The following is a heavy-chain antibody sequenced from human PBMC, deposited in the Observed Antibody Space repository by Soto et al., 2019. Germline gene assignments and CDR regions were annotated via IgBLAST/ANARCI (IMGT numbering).Heavy chain of an antibody. V-gene: IGHV1-18*01. CDR2: INTYNGYT. D-gene: IGHD4-4*01. J-gene: IGHJ6*02. Sequence: QVHLVQSGAEVKKPGASVKVSCKASGDTFTSCGISWVRQAPGQGLEWMGLINTYNGYTNYPQNFQGRVTMTTDTSTGTVYMELRSLTSDDTAVYYCARDLTKGLDVWGQGTTVTVSS. CDR1: GDTFTSCG. CDR3: ARDLTKGLDV.